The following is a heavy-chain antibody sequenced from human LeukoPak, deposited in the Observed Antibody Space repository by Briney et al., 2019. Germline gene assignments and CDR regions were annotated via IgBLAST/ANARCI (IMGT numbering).Heavy chain of an antibody. J-gene: IGHJ3*02. CDR2: ITYSGNT. CDR3: AQQVVGTSNSFDM. Sequence: PSETLSLTCNVSGASIRSYYWSWLRQSPGKGLEWLGSITYSGNTNLNPSLRSRVTMSSDPPKSQFSLKLSSVTTADTALYYCAQQVVGTSNSFDMWGQGTMVTVSS. D-gene: IGHD2-15*01. CDR1: GASIRSYY. V-gene: IGHV4-59*01.